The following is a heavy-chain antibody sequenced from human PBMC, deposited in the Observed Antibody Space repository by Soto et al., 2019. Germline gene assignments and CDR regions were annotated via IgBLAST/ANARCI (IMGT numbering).Heavy chain of an antibody. CDR1: GFTFSSYG. CDR2: ISYDGSNK. Sequence: QVQLVESGGGVVQPGRSLRLSCAASGFTFSSYGMHWVRQAPGKGLEWVAVISYDGSNKYYADSVKGRFTISRDNSKNTLYLQMNSLRAEDTAVYYCAKALMARGVATFTYYYYGMDVWGQGTTVTVSS. J-gene: IGHJ6*02. D-gene: IGHD3-10*01. V-gene: IGHV3-30*18. CDR3: AKALMARGVATFTYYYYGMDV.